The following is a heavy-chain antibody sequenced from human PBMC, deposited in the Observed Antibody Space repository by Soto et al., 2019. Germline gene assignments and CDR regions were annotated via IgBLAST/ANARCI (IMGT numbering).Heavy chain of an antibody. J-gene: IGHJ4*02. D-gene: IGHD3-10*01. CDR3: GRSVRGHVVKYFDY. V-gene: IGHV6-1*01. CDR2: THYRSKWYN. CDR1: GDTVSSNSAA. Sequence: SQTLSLTCAISGDTVSSNSAAWNWIRQSPSRGLELLGRTHYRSKWYNDYAVSVKSRITINPDTSKNQFSLQLNSVTPEDTAVYYCGRSVRGHVVKYFDYWGQGTLVTVSS.